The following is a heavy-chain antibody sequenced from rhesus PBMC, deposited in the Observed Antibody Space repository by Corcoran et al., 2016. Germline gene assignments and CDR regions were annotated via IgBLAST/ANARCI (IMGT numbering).Heavy chain of an antibody. J-gene: IGHJ5-1*01. Sequence: EVQLVESGGGLVQPGGSLRLSCAASGFTFSNYWMSWVRQAPGKGLEWVGFIKNKADGGTAAYAESVKGRFTISRDDSKNTLYLQMNSLKTEDTAVYYCARDHTVTTWNRFDVWGPGVLVTVSS. D-gene: IGHD4-35*01. CDR2: IKNKADGGTA. CDR1: GFTFSNYW. CDR3: ARDHTVTTWNRFDV. V-gene: IGHV3S11*01.